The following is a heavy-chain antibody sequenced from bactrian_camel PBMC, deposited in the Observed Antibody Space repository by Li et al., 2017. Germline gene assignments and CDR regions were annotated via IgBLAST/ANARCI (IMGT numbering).Heavy chain of an antibody. CDR2: TSSVSSTL. J-gene: IGHJ4*01. D-gene: IGHD6*01. CDR3: AAHLAGRGWYCPLLDENEYNY. V-gene: IGHV3S6*01. CDR1: TYRSKC. Sequence: HVQLVESGGGSVQPGGSLTLACVVPTYRSKCVAWFRQAPGKEREGVAATSSVSSTLNLRYYADAVKGRFTISQDNAKNTLTLYLQMNSLKLEDAAMYYCAAHLAGRGWYCPLLDENEYNYWGQGTQVT.